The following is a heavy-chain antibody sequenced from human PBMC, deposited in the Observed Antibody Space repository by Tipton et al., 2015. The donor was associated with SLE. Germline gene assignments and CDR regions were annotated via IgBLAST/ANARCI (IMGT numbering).Heavy chain of an antibody. D-gene: IGHD2-21*01. CDR2: ISWNSGSI. CDR3: AKDCGGDCSFHGMDV. Sequence: SLRLSCAASGFTFDDYAMHWVRQAPRKGLEWVSGISWNSGSIGYADSVKGRFTISRDNAKNSLYLQMNSLRAEDTALYYCAKDCGGDCSFHGMDVWGQGTTVTVSS. V-gene: IGHV3-9*01. J-gene: IGHJ6*02. CDR1: GFTFDDYA.